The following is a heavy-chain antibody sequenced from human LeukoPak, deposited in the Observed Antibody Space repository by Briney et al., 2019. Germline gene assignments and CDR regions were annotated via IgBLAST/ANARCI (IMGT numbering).Heavy chain of an antibody. J-gene: IGHJ5*02. CDR1: GFTFSDYY. Sequence: TGGSLRLSCAASGFTFSDYYMSWIRQAPGKGLEWVSYISSSGSTIYYPDSVKGRFTISRDNAKNSLYLQMNSLRAEDTAVYYCARDPHLDYYDSSGYYYGLNWFDPWGQGTLVTVSS. CDR2: ISSSGSTI. CDR3: ARDPHLDYYDSSGYYYGLNWFDP. V-gene: IGHV3-11*01. D-gene: IGHD3-22*01.